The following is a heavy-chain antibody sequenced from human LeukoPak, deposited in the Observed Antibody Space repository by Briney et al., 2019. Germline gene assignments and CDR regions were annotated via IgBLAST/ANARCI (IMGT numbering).Heavy chain of an antibody. CDR2: IYHSGST. Sequence: SETLSLTCAVSGGSISSSNWWSWVRQPPGKGLEWIGEIYHSGSTNYNPSLKSRVTISVDTSKNQFSLKLSSVTAADTAVYYCARHRRDGSPTQDWGQGILVTVSS. V-gene: IGHV4-4*02. D-gene: IGHD5-24*01. CDR3: ARHRRDGSPTQD. J-gene: IGHJ4*02. CDR1: GGSISSSNW.